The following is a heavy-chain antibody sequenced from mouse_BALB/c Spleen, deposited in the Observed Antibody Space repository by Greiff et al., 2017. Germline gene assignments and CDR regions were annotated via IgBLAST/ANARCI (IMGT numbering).Heavy chain of an antibody. CDR2: ISTYYGDA. Sequence: QVQLKESGAELVRPGVSVKISCKGSGYTFTDYAMHWVKQSHAKSLEWIGVISTYYGDASYNQKFKGKATMTVDKSSSTAYMELARLTSEDSAIYYCARAGDYAYWGQGTLVTVSA. J-gene: IGHJ3*01. CDR1: GYTFTDYA. D-gene: IGHD2-4*01. V-gene: IGHV1S137*01. CDR3: ARAGDYAY.